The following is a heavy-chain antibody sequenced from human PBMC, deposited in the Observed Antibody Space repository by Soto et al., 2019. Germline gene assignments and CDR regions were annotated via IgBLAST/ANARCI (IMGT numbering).Heavy chain of an antibody. Sequence: ASETLSLTCTVSGGSIDNFYWSWIRQPPGKGLEWIGYIYSSGSTKYNPSLKSRVTISVDRSKNQFSLKLSSVTAADTAVYFCARDYPYFTVTSSGGMDVWGQGTTVTVSS. V-gene: IGHV4-59*01. CDR3: ARDYPYFTVTSSGGMDV. CDR1: GGSIDNFY. J-gene: IGHJ6*02. CDR2: IYSSGST. D-gene: IGHD4-17*01.